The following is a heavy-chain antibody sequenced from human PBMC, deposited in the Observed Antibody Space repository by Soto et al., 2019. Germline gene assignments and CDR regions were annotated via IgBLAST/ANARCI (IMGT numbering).Heavy chain of an antibody. CDR2: IFYSGST. Sequence: QVQLQESGPGLVKPSQTLSLTCTVSGGSISSGGYYWNWIRQHPGKGLEWIGNIFYSGSTYYNPSLESRVIISVDTSKNQCSLKLSSVTAADTAVYYCARDLNVATPAIFDPWGQGTLVTVSS. D-gene: IGHD2-15*01. J-gene: IGHJ5*02. CDR3: ARDLNVATPAIFDP. CDR1: GGSISSGGYY. V-gene: IGHV4-31*03.